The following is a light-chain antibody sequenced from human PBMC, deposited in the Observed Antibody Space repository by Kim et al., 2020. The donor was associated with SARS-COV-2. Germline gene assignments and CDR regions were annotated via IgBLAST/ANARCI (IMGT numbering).Light chain of an antibody. CDR1: DGHNDYA. CDR2: VNPDGSQ. V-gene: IGLV4-69*01. J-gene: IGLJ2*01. CDR3: QTWGTGIVL. Sequence: SVNFTCTLRDGHNDYAIAWHRQQPEKAPRFLMKVNPDGSQNKGDGIPDRFSGSSSGTERFLTISSLQSEDEADYYCQTWGTGIVLFGGGTKLTVL.